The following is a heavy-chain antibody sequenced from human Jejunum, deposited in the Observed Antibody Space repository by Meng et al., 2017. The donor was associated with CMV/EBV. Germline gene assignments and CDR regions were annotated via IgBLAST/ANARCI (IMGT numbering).Heavy chain of an antibody. V-gene: IGHV4-59*01. CDR1: TDSIHDYY. CDR3: AGQSDILTGPEDH. Sequence: VSTDSIHDYYWSWIRQPPGKGLEWIGYIYYTGSTNYTPSLKSRVTMSIDRFKNQFSLKVTSVTAADTAMYFCAGQSDILTGPEDHWGQGTLVTVSS. J-gene: IGHJ4*02. CDR2: IYYTGST. D-gene: IGHD3-9*01.